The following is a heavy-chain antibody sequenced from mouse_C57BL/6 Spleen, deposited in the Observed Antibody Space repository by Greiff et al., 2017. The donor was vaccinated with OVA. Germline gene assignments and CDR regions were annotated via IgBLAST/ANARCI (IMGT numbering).Heavy chain of an antibody. CDR3: ARSDGYYTAYYAMDY. J-gene: IGHJ4*01. V-gene: IGHV1-50*01. CDR1: GYTFTSYW. D-gene: IGHD2-3*01. Sequence: QVQLQQPGAELVKPGASVKLSCKASGYTFTSYWMQWVKQRPGQGLEWIGEIDPSDSYTNYNQKFKGKATLTVDTSSSTAYMQLSSLTSEDSAVYYCARSDGYYTAYYAMDYWGQGTSVTVSS. CDR2: IDPSDSYT.